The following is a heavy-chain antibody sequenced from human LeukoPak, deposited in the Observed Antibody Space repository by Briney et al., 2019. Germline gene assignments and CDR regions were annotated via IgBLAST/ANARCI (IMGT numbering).Heavy chain of an antibody. Sequence: GGSLRLSCAASGFTFSSYAMSWVRQAPGKGLEWVSAISGSGGSTYYADSVKGRFTISRDNSKNTLFLQMNSLRAEDTALYYCVRRGTNLYFDFWGRGTLVTVSS. CDR1: GFTFSSYA. D-gene: IGHD1-14*01. J-gene: IGHJ2*01. V-gene: IGHV3-23*01. CDR2: ISGSGGST. CDR3: VRRGTNLYFDF.